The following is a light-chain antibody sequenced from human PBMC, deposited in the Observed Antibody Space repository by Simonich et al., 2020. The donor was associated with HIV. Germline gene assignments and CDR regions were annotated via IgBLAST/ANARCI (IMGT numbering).Light chain of an antibody. CDR3: SSYTTTSTWV. J-gene: IGLJ2*01. Sequence: QSALTQPASVSGSPGQSITISCTGTSSDVGAYNYVSWYQHHPGKAPKVIIYDFSKRPSGVSNRFSGSKSGDAASLTISGIQAEDEADYYCSSYTTTSTWVFGGGTKLTVL. CDR2: DFS. V-gene: IGLV2-14*03. CDR1: SSDVGAYNY.